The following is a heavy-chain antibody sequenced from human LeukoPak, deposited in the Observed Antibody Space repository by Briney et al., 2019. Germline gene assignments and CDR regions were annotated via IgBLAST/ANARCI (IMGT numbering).Heavy chain of an antibody. V-gene: IGHV4-39*01. J-gene: IGHJ5*02. CDR1: GGPISSIIYY. CDR2: IYCSGST. Sequence: SENPSPPCTVFGGPISSIIYYWGWIRQPPGKGLEWIWIIYCSGSTYYNPSLKSRVTISVDTSKNQYLLKLSAVTAADTAVYYCARPRDPGNLFDPWGQGTLVTVSS. CDR3: ARPRDPGNLFDP.